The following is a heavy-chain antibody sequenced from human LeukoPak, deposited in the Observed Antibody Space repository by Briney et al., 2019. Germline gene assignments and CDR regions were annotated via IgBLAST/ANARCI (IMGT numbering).Heavy chain of an antibody. Sequence: SVKVSCKTSGGTFSTSAITWVRQAPGQGLEWMGRIIPVLNITTYAQRFQGRVTITADTSTSTVYMELSSLRSEETAVYYCARDQGLTAPPPYGSDVWGQGTTVIVSS. J-gene: IGHJ6*02. V-gene: IGHV1-69*04. D-gene: IGHD5-18*01. CDR1: GGTFSTSA. CDR3: ARDQGLTAPPPYGSDV. CDR2: IIPVLNIT.